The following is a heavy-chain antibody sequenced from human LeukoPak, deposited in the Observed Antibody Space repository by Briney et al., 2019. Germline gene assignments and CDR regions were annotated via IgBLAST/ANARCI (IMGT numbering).Heavy chain of an antibody. V-gene: IGHV3-43*02. D-gene: IGHD5-18*01. CDR3: AKDAIQLWLREYYFDY. Sequence: PGGSLRLSCAASGFTVSSNYMSWVRQAPGKGLEWVSLISGDGGSTYYADSVKGRFTISRDNSKNSLYLQMNSLRTEDTALYYCAKDAIQLWLREYYFDYWGQGTLVTVSS. CDR1: GFTVSSNY. CDR2: ISGDGGST. J-gene: IGHJ4*02.